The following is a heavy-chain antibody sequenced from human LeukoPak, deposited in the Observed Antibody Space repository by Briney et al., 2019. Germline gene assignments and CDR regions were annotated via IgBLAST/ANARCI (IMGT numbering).Heavy chain of an antibody. V-gene: IGHV3-21*01. J-gene: IGHJ4*02. Sequence: SGGSLRLSCAASGFTFSAYSMNWVRQPPGKGLEWFSYISSSATYIYYADSVKGRFTISRDRNSLYLQMDSLRAEDTAVYYCAKDKSYDSSGYLVYWGQGTLVTVSS. CDR3: AKDKSYDSSGYLVY. CDR1: GFTFSAYS. D-gene: IGHD3-22*01. CDR2: ISSSATYI.